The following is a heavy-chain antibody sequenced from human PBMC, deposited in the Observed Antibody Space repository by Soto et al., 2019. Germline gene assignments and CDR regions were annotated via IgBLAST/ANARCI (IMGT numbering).Heavy chain of an antibody. V-gene: IGHV1-3*03. CDR2: INAINGDT. J-gene: IGHJ4*02. D-gene: IGHD3-22*01. CDR3: ARSGGYFFPFDG. Sequence: ASAQVARIGSRDSFRMQVVRWGPKAPGQGLEWLAWINAINGDTKYSQRFQGRLTVSRGTSANTAYLQLSSLRFEVLAVYYCARSGGYFFPFDGWGQGGLVTVSA. CDR1: RDSFRMQV.